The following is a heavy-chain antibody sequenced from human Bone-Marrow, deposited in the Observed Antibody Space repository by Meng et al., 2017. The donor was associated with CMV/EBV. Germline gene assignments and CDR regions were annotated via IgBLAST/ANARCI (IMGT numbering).Heavy chain of an antibody. CDR1: GFTFRCYA. D-gene: IGHD1-7*01. CDR3: ARFAGTTRDYFDY. CDR2: ISYDGSNK. Sequence: CAAFGFTFRCYAMHWVRQAPGQGLEWVAVISYDGSNKYYAGSVKGRFTISRDNSKNTLYLQMNSLRAEDTAVYYCARFAGTTRDYFDYWGQGTLVTVSS. J-gene: IGHJ4*02. V-gene: IGHV3-30-3*01.